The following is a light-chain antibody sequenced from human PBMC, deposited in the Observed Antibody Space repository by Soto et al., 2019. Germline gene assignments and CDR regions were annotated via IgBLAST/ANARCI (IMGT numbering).Light chain of an antibody. Sequence: DIQMTQSPSSLSASVGDRVTITCRASQDISNYLAWYQQRPGKLPNLLIYSASTLQSGVPSRFSGSGSGTDFTLTISSLQPEDFATYYCQQSYSAPHTFGQGTKVDIK. CDR1: QDISNY. V-gene: IGKV1-27*01. CDR3: QQSYSAPHT. J-gene: IGKJ2*01. CDR2: SAS.